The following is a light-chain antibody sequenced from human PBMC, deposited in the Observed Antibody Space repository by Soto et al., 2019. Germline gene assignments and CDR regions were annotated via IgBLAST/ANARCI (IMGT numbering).Light chain of an antibody. V-gene: IGKV1-8*01. CDR2: AAS. J-gene: IGKJ5*01. CDR1: QGISSY. CDR3: QQYYSYLIT. Sequence: AILMTQSASSFSASTGDRVTITCRASQGISSYLAWYQQKPGKAPKLLIYAASTLQSGVPSRFSGSGSGTDFTLTISCLQSEDFATYYCQQYYSYLITFGQGTRLEIK.